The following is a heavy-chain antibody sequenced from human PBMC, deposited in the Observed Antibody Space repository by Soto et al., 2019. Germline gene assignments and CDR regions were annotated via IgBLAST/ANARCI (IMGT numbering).Heavy chain of an antibody. CDR3: ARVVPGAEAWFGP. CDR2: ISLYSDGT. Sequence: ASVKVSCKTSGYTFSNYGITWVRQAPGQPLEWLGWISLYSDGTNYAQKFQGRVSMTTDTSTTTAYMELRSLRSADTAVYYCARVVPGAEAWFGPWGQGTLVTVSS. V-gene: IGHV1-18*01. D-gene: IGHD2-2*01. CDR1: GYTFSNYG. J-gene: IGHJ5*02.